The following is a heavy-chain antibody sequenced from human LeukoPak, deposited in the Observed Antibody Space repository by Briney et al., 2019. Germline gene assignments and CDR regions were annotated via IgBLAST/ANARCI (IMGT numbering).Heavy chain of an antibody. CDR2: INPNSGGT. Sequence: ASVKVFCKASGYTFTGYYMHWVRQAPGQGLEWMGWINPNSGGTNYAQKFQGRVTMTRDTSISTAYMELSRLRSDDTAVYYCARVPSSSSYFDYWGQGTLVTVSS. CDR1: GYTFTGYY. J-gene: IGHJ4*02. V-gene: IGHV1-2*02. CDR3: ARVPSSSSYFDY. D-gene: IGHD6-6*01.